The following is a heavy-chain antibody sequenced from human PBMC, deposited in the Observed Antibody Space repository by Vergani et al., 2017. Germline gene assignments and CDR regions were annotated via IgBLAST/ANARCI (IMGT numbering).Heavy chain of an antibody. D-gene: IGHD2-2*01. J-gene: IGHJ6*02. Sequence: QVQLVQSGAEVKKPGSSVKVSCKASGGTFSSYTISWVRQAPGQGLEWMGRIIPILGIANYAQKFQGRVTITADKSTSTAYMELISLRSENTAVYYCATGYCSSTSCDLVYGMDVWGQGP. V-gene: IGHV1-69*02. CDR3: ATGYCSSTSCDLVYGMDV. CDR2: IIPILGIA. CDR1: GGTFSSYT.